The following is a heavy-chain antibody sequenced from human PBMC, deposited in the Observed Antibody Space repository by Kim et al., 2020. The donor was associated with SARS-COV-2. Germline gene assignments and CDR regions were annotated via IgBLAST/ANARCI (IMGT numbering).Heavy chain of an antibody. D-gene: IGHD3-3*01. V-gene: IGHV1-3*01. Sequence: CQGRVTITRDTSASTAYMELSSLRSEDTAVYYCARGEWYDFWSGYPYFDYWGQGTLVTVSS. CDR3: ARGEWYDFWSGYPYFDY. J-gene: IGHJ4*02.